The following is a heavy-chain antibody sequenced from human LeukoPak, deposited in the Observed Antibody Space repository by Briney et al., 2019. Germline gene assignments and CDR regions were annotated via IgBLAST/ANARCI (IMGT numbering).Heavy chain of an antibody. D-gene: IGHD6-6*01. Sequence: GESLKISCKGSGYSFTSYWIGWVRQTPGKGLEWMGIIFPSDSDTRYSPSFQGQVTISADKSISTAYLQWSSLKASDTAMYYCARQDLAARPPEGYWGQGTLVTVSS. CDR1: GYSFTSYW. CDR2: IFPSDSDT. V-gene: IGHV5-51*01. J-gene: IGHJ4*02. CDR3: ARQDLAARPPEGY.